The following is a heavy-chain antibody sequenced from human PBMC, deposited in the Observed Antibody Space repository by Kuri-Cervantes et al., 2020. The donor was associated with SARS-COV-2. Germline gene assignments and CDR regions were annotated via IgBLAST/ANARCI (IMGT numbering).Heavy chain of an antibody. CDR1: GGSFTYYY. Sequence: SETLSLTCDVSGGSFTYYYWSWIRQPPGKGLGLIGEINDSGAANYNPSLKSRVTISVDMSRNQFSLRLTSVNAADTAVYFCARGSVPHSPPMGYWGQGTLVTVSS. V-gene: IGHV4-34*01. D-gene: IGHD5-24*01. CDR2: INDSGAA. CDR3: ARGSVPHSPPMGY. J-gene: IGHJ4*02.